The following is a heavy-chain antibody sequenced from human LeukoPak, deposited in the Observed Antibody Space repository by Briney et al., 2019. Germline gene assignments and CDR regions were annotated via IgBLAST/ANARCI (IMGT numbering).Heavy chain of an antibody. J-gene: IGHJ5*02. D-gene: IGHD3-22*01. CDR2: IRCDGSNK. CDR3: AKSNYYDSSDWFDP. CDR1: GFTFSSYG. Sequence: GGSLRLSCAASGFTFSSYGMHWVRQAPGKGLEWVAFIRCDGSNKFYADSVKGRFTISRDNSKNTLYLQMNSLRAEDTAVYYCAKSNYYDSSDWFDPWGQGTLVTVSS. V-gene: IGHV3-30*02.